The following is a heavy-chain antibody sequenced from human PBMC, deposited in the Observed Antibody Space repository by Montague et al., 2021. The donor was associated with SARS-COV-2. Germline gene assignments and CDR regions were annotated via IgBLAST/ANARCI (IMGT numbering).Heavy chain of an antibody. Sequence: SLRLSCAASGFTVSSNYMSWVRQAPGKGLEWVSVIYSGGSTYYADSVKGRFTISRDNSKNTLYLQMNSLRAEDTAVCYCARDRGGKYYFDYWGQGTLVTVSS. V-gene: IGHV3-53*01. D-gene: IGHD3-16*01. CDR2: IYSGGST. CDR1: GFTVSSNY. CDR3: ARDRGGKYYFDY. J-gene: IGHJ4*02.